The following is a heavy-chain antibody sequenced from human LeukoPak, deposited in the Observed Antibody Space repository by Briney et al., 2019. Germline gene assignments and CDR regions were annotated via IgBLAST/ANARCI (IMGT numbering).Heavy chain of an antibody. Sequence: SETLSLTCTVSGGSISSSSYYWGWIRQPPGKGLEWIGIIYYSGSTYYNPSLKSRVAISVDTSKNQFSLKLSSVTAADTAVYYCAIRGAVVPAAIIAFDIWGQGTMVTVSS. J-gene: IGHJ3*02. V-gene: IGHV4-39*01. CDR1: GGSISSSSYY. D-gene: IGHD2-2*01. CDR3: AIRGAVVPAAIIAFDI. CDR2: IYYSGST.